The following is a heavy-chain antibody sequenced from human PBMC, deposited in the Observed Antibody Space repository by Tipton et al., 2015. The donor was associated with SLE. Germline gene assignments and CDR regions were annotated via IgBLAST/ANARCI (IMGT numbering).Heavy chain of an antibody. CDR2: IYHSGST. D-gene: IGHD3-10*01. Sequence: TLSLTCTVSGGSISSGGYYWSWIRQPPGKGLEWIGSIYHSGSTYYNPSLKSRVTISVDTSKNQFSLKLSSVTAADTAVYYCARHMRRRWGSGMAAKIDASDIWGQGTMVTVSS. V-gene: IGHV4-39*01. CDR3: ARHMRRRWGSGMAAKIDASDI. J-gene: IGHJ3*02. CDR1: GGSISSGGYY.